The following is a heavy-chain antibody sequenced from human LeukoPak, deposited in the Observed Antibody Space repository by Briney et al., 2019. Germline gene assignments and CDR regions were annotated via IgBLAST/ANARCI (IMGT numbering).Heavy chain of an antibody. CDR3: ARAIYYYYMDV. J-gene: IGHJ6*03. V-gene: IGHV1-46*01. CDR2: INPSGGST. CDR1: GYTFTGYY. Sequence: ASVKVSCKASGYTFTGYYMHWVRQAPGQGLEWMGWINPSGGSTSYAQKFQGRVTMTRDMSTSTVYMELSSLRSEDTAVYYCARAIYYYYMDVWGKGTTVTVSS.